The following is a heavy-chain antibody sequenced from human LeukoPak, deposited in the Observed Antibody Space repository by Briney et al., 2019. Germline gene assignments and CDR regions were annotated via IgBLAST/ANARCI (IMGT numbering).Heavy chain of an antibody. V-gene: IGHV3-43*02. CDR1: GFIFDDYA. CDR3: ARESERSGWYDY. J-gene: IGHJ4*02. D-gene: IGHD6-19*01. Sequence: GGSLRLSCAAPGFIFDDYAIHWVRQAPGKGLEWVSLISGDGGSTFYADSVKGRFTISRDKSKNSLYLQMSSLRSEDTALYYCARESERSGWYDYWGQGTLVTVSS. CDR2: ISGDGGST.